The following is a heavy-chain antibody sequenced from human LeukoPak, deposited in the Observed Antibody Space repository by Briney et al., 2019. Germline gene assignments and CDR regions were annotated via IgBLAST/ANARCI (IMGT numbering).Heavy chain of an antibody. D-gene: IGHD6-6*01. CDR2: INHSGST. J-gene: IGHJ6*02. CDR1: GGSFSGYY. CDR3: AREQYSSSYGMDV. Sequence: SETLSLTCAVYGGSFSGYYWSWIRQPPGKGLEWIGEINHSGSTNYNPSLKSRVTISVDTSKNQFSLKLSSATAADTAVYYCAREQYSSSYGMDVWGQGTTVTVSS. V-gene: IGHV4-34*01.